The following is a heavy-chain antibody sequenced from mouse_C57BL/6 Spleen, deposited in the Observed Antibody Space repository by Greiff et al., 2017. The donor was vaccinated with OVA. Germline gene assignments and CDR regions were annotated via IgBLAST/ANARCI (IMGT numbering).Heavy chain of an antibody. CDR2: ISYDGSN. J-gene: IGHJ2*01. D-gene: IGHD2-3*01. CDR1: GYSITSGYY. V-gene: IGHV3-6*01. CDR3: ARADDGYSHFDY. Sequence: ESGPGLVKPSQSLSLTCSVTGYSITSGYYWNWIRQFPGNKLEWMGYISYDGSNNYNPSLKNRISITRDTSKNQFFLKLNSVTTEDTATYYCARADDGYSHFDYWGQGTTLTVSS.